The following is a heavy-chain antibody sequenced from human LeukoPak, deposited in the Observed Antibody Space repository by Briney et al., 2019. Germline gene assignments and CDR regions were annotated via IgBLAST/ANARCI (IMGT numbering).Heavy chain of an antibody. Sequence: ASVKVCCKASGYTFTSYDINWVRQAPGQGLEWMGWINPNSGGTNYAQKFQGRVTMTRDTSISTAYMELSRLRSDDTAVYYCARAYSSSWNDAFDIWGQGTMVTVSS. V-gene: IGHV1-2*02. CDR1: GYTFTSYD. J-gene: IGHJ3*02. D-gene: IGHD6-13*01. CDR3: ARAYSSSWNDAFDI. CDR2: INPNSGGT.